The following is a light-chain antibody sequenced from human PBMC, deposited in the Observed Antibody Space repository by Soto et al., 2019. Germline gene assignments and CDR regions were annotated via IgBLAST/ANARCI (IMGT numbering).Light chain of an antibody. J-gene: IGLJ3*02. Sequence: QAVVTQPPSASGTPGQRVTISCSTSNSNVGSNPVNRYQQLPGMAPKLTIYDNVERPSGVPDRFSGSRSGTAASLAISGLQSEDEADYYCAAWDDRLNAWVIGGGTKLTVL. CDR3: AAWDDRLNAWV. V-gene: IGLV1-44*01. CDR2: DNV. CDR1: NSNVGSNP.